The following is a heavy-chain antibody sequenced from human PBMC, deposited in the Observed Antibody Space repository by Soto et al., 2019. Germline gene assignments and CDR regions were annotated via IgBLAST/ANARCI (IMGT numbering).Heavy chain of an antibody. Sequence: GGSLSLSCAASGFTFSTFAMNWVRQAPGKGLEWVSGITGGSGFTFYADSVKGRFTISRDDSENTLFLQMSSLRAEDTAKYYCAKSGPTNYFDFWGQGTLVTVSS. CDR1: GFTFSTFA. CDR3: AKSGPTNYFDF. D-gene: IGHD1-26*01. J-gene: IGHJ4*02. CDR2: ITGGSGFT. V-gene: IGHV3-23*01.